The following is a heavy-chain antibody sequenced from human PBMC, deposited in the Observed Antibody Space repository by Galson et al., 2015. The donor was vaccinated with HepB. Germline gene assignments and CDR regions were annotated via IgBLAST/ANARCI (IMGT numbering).Heavy chain of an antibody. CDR3: AKERGSSSSGSLLDY. V-gene: IGHV3-7*03. Sequence: SLRLSCAASGFTFSDYWMSWVRQAPGKGLEWVANIRGDGSETHYADSVKGRFIISRDNAKNSLYLRMSSLRAEDTAEYYCAKERGSSSSGSLLDYWGQGTLVTVSS. D-gene: IGHD6-6*01. CDR2: IRGDGSET. J-gene: IGHJ4*02. CDR1: GFTFSDYW.